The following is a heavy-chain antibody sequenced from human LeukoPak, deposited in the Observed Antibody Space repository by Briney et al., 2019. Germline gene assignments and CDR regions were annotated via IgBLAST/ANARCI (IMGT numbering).Heavy chain of an antibody. V-gene: IGHV3-48*03. CDR2: ISSSGSTI. Sequence: PGGSLRLSCAASGFTFSSYEMNWVRQAPGKGLEWVSYISSSGSTIYYADSVKGRFTISRDNARNSLYLQMNSLRAEDTAVYYCARAPGPYYFDYWGQGTLVTVSS. CDR1: GFTFSSYE. J-gene: IGHJ4*02. CDR3: ARAPGPYYFDY.